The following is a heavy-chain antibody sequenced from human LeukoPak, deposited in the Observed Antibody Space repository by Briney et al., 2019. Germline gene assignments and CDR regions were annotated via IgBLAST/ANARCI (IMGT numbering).Heavy chain of an antibody. CDR3: AREIPQQLVAMDV. V-gene: IGHV3-7*04. CDR2: IEEDGTGK. J-gene: IGHJ6*02. D-gene: IGHD6-13*01. CDR1: GFTFSTYW. Sequence: GGSLRLSCAASGFTFSTYWMSWVRQAPGKGLEWLANIEEDGTGKNHVDSVKGRFTISRDNAKKSLYLQMNGLRAEDTAVYYCAREIPQQLVAMDVWGQGTTVTVSS.